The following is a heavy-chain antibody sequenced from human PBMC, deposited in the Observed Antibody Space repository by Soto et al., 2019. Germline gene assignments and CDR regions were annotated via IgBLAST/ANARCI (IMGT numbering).Heavy chain of an antibody. CDR2: IYYSGTT. Sequence: PSETLSLTCTVSGGSISSGGYYWNWIRQHPGKALEWIAYIYYSGTTYYNPSLKSRVTISVGTSKNQFSLKLSSVTAADTAVYYCARGRDAFDIWGQGTMVTVSS. V-gene: IGHV4-31*03. CDR3: ARGRDAFDI. CDR1: GGSISSGGYY. J-gene: IGHJ3*02.